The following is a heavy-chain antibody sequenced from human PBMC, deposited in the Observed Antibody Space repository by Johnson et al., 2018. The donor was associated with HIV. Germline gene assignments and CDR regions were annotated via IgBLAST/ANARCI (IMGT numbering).Heavy chain of an antibody. CDR1: GFTFSSYG. Sequence: VQLVESGGGVVQPGGSLRLSCAASGFTFSSYGMHWVRQAPGKGLEWVAFIRYDGSNKYYADSVKGRFTFSRDNSKNTLYLQMNSLRAEDTAVYYCAKAREYDSTGHDAFDIWGQGTMVTVSS. J-gene: IGHJ3*02. V-gene: IGHV3-30*02. CDR2: IRYDGSNK. CDR3: AKAREYDSTGHDAFDI. D-gene: IGHD3-22*01.